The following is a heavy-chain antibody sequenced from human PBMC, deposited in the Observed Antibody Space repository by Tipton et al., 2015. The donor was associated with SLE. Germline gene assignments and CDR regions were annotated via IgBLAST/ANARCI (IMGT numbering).Heavy chain of an antibody. D-gene: IGHD4/OR15-4a*01. Sequence: QVQLVQSEAEVKKPGASVKVSCKASGYTFTTYGISWVRQAPGQGLEWMGWISAYNGNTNYAQKFQGRVSMTTDTSTRTAYMELRSLRSDDTAVYYCARDVGWSVQPTKLDSWGQGTLVTVSS. CDR3: ARDVGWSVQPTKLDS. J-gene: IGHJ4*02. CDR2: ISAYNGNT. CDR1: GYTFTTYG. V-gene: IGHV1-18*01.